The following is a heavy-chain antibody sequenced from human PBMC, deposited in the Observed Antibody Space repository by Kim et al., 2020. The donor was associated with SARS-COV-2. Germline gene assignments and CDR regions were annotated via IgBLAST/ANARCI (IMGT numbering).Heavy chain of an antibody. V-gene: IGHV3-33*01. Sequence: GGSLRLSCAASGFTFSRHGMHWVRQAPGKGLEWVTVIWYDESKKYYADSVKGRFTVSRDNSRNMVYLQMNSLRVEDSAVYYCARDLQLSRGRDYYYGLDVWGRGTTVTVSS. J-gene: IGHJ6*02. CDR2: IWYDESKK. CDR3: ARDLQLSRGRDYYYGLDV. CDR1: GFTFSRHG. D-gene: IGHD3-16*02.